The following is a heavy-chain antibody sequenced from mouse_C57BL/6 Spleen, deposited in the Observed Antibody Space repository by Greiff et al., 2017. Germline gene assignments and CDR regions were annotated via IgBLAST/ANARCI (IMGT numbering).Heavy chain of an antibody. V-gene: IGHV1-9*01. D-gene: IGHD1-1*01. CDR1: GYTFTGYW. CDR3: ARCPPITTVVAKDFDY. Sequence: VQLVESGAELMKPGASVKLSCKATGYTFTGYWIEWVKQRPGHGLEWIGEILPGSGSTNYNEKFKGKATFTADTSSNTAYMQLSSLTTEDSAIYYCARCPPITTVVAKDFDYWGQGTTLTVSS. J-gene: IGHJ2*01. CDR2: ILPGSGST.